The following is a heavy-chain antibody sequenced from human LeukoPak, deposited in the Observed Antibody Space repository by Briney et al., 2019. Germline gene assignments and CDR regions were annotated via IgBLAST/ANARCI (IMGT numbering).Heavy chain of an antibody. CDR2: INHSGST. Sequence: SETLSLTCAVYGGSFSGYYWSWIRQPPGKGLEWIGEINHSGSTNYNPSLKSRVTISVDTSKNQFSLKLSSVTAADTAVYYCARGNGDFIYWGQGTLVTVSS. V-gene: IGHV4-34*01. CDR1: GGSFSGYY. CDR3: ARGNGDFIY. J-gene: IGHJ4*02. D-gene: IGHD4-17*01.